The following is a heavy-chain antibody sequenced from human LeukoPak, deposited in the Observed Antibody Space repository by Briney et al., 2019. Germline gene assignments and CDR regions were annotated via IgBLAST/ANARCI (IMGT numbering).Heavy chain of an antibody. Sequence: SETLSLTCTVSGGSISSYYWSWIRQPAGKGLEWIGRIYTSGSTNYNPSLKSRVTMSVGTSKNQFSLKLSSVTAADTAVYYCARRSDYYGSGSYYKEVWFDPWGQGTLVTVSS. CDR3: ARRSDYYGSGSYYKEVWFDP. V-gene: IGHV4-4*07. D-gene: IGHD3-10*01. CDR2: IYTSGST. J-gene: IGHJ5*02. CDR1: GGSISSYY.